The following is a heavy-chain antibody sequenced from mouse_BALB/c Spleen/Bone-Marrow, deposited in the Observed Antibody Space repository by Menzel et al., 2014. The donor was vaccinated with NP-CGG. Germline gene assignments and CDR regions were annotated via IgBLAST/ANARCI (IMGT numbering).Heavy chain of an antibody. V-gene: IGHV3-8*02. D-gene: IGHD2-3*01. CDR1: GDSITSGY. J-gene: IGHJ2*01. Sequence: VHVKQSGPSLVKPSQTLSLTCSVTGDSITSGYWNWIRKFPGSKLEYMGYISYSGNTYYNPSLKSRISITRDTSKSQYYLQLNSVTTEDTATYYCATYDGYCFDYWGQGTTLTVSS. CDR2: ISYSGNT. CDR3: ATYDGYCFDY.